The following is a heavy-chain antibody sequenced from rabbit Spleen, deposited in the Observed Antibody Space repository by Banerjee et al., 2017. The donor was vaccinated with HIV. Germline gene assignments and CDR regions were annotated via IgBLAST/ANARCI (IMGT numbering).Heavy chain of an antibody. Sequence: QLVESGGGLVQPGGSLKLSCTASGFTLSSYYMNWVRQAPGKGLEWIGYIDPIFGSTYYASWVNGRFSISRENTRNTVSLQLNSLTAADTATYFCARGSATMTMVITGYYLNLWGQGTLVTVS. J-gene: IGHJ4*01. CDR3: ARGSATMTMVITGYYLNL. CDR2: IDPIFGST. V-gene: IGHV1S7*01. CDR1: GFTLSSYY. D-gene: IGHD2-1*01.